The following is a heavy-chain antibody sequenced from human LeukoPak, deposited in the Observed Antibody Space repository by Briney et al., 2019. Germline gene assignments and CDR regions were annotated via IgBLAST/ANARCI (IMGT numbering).Heavy chain of an antibody. Sequence: ASVKVSCKASGYSITSYGISWVRQAPGQGLEWMGWINTYNGNTNYAQKLQGRVTMTTDTSTSTAYMELRGLRSDDTAVYYCARVFCSSTSCYRGIERWFDPWGQGTLVTVSS. CDR2: INTYNGNT. V-gene: IGHV1-18*01. J-gene: IGHJ5*02. D-gene: IGHD2-2*01. CDR1: GYSITSYG. CDR3: ARVFCSSTSCYRGIERWFDP.